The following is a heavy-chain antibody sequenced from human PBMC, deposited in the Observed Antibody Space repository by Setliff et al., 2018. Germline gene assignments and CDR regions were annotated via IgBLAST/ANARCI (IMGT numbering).Heavy chain of an antibody. D-gene: IGHD3-9*01. J-gene: IGHJ4*02. Sequence: PSETLSLTCTVSGGSISSMSYYWGWIRQPPGKGLEWIGSIYHSGSSYYNSSLRSRVTISVDTSKNQFSLKLSSVTAADTAVYYCTRERYFDWFFEYWGQGTLVTVSS. V-gene: IGHV4-39*07. CDR1: GGSISSMSYY. CDR2: IYHSGSS. CDR3: TRERYFDWFFEY.